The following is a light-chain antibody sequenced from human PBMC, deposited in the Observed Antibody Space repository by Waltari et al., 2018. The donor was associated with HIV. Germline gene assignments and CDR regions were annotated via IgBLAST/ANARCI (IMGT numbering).Light chain of an antibody. Sequence: SYVLTQQPSVSVAPGQTARITCGGNKNVRKSTQRYQQKPGQAPVLVVYDHSDRPSGMRERCSVSDSGNTATLTISRVEAGDEADDHCQVWDSSSDHVLFGGGTKVTV. CDR3: QVWDSSSDHVL. V-gene: IGLV3-21*02. CDR2: DHS. CDR1: KNVRKS. J-gene: IGLJ2*01.